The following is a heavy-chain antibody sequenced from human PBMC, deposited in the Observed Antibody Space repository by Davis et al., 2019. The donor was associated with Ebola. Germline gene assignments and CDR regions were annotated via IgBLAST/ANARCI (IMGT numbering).Heavy chain of an antibody. CDR1: GGSISSGGYY. V-gene: IGHV4-31*03. CDR3: ARRGYSYGFDY. CDR2: IYYSGST. J-gene: IGHJ4*02. Sequence: SETLSLTCTVSGGSISSGGYYWSWIRQHPGKGLEWIGYIYYSGSTYYNPSLKSRVTISVDTSKNQFSLKLSSVTAADTAVYYCARRGYSYGFDYWGQGTLVTVSS. D-gene: IGHD5-18*01.